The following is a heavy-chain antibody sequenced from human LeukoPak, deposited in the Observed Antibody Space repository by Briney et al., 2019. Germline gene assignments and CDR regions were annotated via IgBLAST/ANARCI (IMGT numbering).Heavy chain of an antibody. CDR1: GFTFSSYA. J-gene: IGHJ4*02. Sequence: PGRSLRLSCAASGFTFSSYAMHWVCQAPGKGLEWVAVISYDGSNKYYADSVKGRFTISRDNSKNALYLQMNSLRAEDTAVYYCARDGEYCSGGSCYDYWGQGTLVTVSS. D-gene: IGHD2-15*01. V-gene: IGHV3-30*04. CDR2: ISYDGSNK. CDR3: ARDGEYCSGGSCYDY.